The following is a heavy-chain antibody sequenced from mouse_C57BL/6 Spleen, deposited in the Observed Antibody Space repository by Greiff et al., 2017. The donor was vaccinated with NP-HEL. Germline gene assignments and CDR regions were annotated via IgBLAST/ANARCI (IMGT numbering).Heavy chain of an antibody. D-gene: IGHD1-1*01. V-gene: IGHV1-59*01. CDR2: IDPSDSYT. CDR3: ARHGTTEDYFDY. J-gene: IGHJ2*01. CDR1: GYTFTSYW. Sequence: QLQQPGAELVRPGTSVKLSCKASGYTFTSYWMHWVKQRPGQGLEWIGVIDPSDSYTNYNQKFKGKATLTVDTSSSTAYMQLSSLTSEDSAVYYCARHGTTEDYFDYWGQGTTLTVSS.